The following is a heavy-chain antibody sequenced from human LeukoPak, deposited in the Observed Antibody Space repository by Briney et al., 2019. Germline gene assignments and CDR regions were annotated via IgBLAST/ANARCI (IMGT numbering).Heavy chain of an antibody. J-gene: IGHJ4*02. D-gene: IGHD1-26*01. CDR2: INPSGGST. Sequence: ASVTVSCKASGYTFTSYYMHWVRQAPGQGLEWMGIINPSGGSTSYAQKFQGRVTMTRDTSTSTVYMELSSLRSEDTAVYYCAGERYSGSYIDYWGQGTLVTVSS. CDR1: GYTFTSYY. V-gene: IGHV1-46*01. CDR3: AGERYSGSYIDY.